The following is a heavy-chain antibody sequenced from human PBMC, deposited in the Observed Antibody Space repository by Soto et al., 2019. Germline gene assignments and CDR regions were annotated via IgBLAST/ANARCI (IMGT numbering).Heavy chain of an antibody. CDR2: ISGSGGRP. D-gene: IGHD2-2*01. V-gene: IGHV3-23*01. J-gene: IGHJ4*02. CDR1: GFTFSTYT. Sequence: EVQLLESGGALVQPGGSLRLSCVASGFTFSTYTMSWVRQAPGKGLEWVSVISGSGGRPSYADSVQGRFSIYRDNSKNTLYLQMNSLRGDDTAMYYCAKARCSTTDCYVPDYWGRGTLVTVSA. CDR3: AKARCSTTDCYVPDY.